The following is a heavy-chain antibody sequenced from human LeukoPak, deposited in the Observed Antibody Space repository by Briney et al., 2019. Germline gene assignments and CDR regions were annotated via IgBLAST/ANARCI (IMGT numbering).Heavy chain of an antibody. D-gene: IGHD3-22*01. CDR3: ARDIHYSDSSGYPEY. CDR2: INAGNGNT. V-gene: IGHV1-3*01. Sequence: ASVKVSCKASGYTFTSYAMHWVRQAPGQRLEWMGWINAGNGNTKYSQKFQGRVTITRDTSASTAYMELSSLRSDDTAVYYCARDIHYSDSSGYPEYWGQGTLVTVSS. J-gene: IGHJ4*02. CDR1: GYTFTSYA.